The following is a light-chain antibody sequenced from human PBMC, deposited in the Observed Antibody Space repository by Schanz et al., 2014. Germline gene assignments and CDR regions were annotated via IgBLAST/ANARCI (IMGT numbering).Light chain of an antibody. V-gene: IGKV3-20*01. CDR2: GAS. CDR1: QRVSSSY. J-gene: IGKJ4*02. CDR3: QQYGSSPP. Sequence: EIVLTQSPGTLSLSPGERATLSCRASQRVSSSYLAWYQQKPGQAPSLLIYGASSRATGIPDRFSGSGSGTDFTLTISRLEPEDFAVYYCQQYGSSPPFGGGTKVEIK.